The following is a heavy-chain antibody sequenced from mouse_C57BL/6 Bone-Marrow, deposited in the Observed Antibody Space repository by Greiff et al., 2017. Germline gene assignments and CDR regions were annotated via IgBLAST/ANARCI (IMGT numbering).Heavy chain of an antibody. CDR3: LSGYYAMYY. Sequence: VQLKQSGAELARPGASVKLSCKASGYTFTSYGISWVKQRTGQGLEWIGDIYPSSGYTYYNEKFKDKATLTADKSSSTAYMELRSLTSEDSAVYYCLSGYYAMYYWGPGPSVTASS. J-gene: IGHJ4*01. CDR1: GYTFTSYG. V-gene: IGHV1-81*01. CDR2: IYPSSGYT.